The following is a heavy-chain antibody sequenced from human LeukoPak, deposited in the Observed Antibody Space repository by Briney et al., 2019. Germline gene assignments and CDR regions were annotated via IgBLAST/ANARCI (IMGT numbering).Heavy chain of an antibody. CDR3: ARGIKGITMIVVVSGRFDY. CDR2: INHSGST. V-gene: IGHV4-34*01. J-gene: IGHJ4*02. CDR1: GGSFSCYY. D-gene: IGHD3-22*01. Sequence: SETLSLTCAVYGGSFSCYYWSWIRQPPGKGLEWIGEINHSGSTNYNPSLKSRVTISVGTSKNQFSLKLSSVTAADTAVYYCARGIKGITMIVVVSGRFDYWGQGTLVTVSS.